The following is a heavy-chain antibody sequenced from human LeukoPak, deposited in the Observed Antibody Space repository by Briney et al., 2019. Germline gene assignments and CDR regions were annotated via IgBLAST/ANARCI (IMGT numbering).Heavy chain of an antibody. J-gene: IGHJ4*02. D-gene: IGHD6-13*01. CDR3: ATEAGDEYSSSWYRD. CDR2: IKQDGSEK. V-gene: IGHV3-7*01. Sequence: GGSLRLSCAASGFTFSNYAMSWVRQAPGKGLEWVANIKQDGSEKYYVDSVKGRFTISRDNAKNSLYLQMNSLRAEDTAVYYCATEAGDEYSSSWYRDWGQGTLVTVSS. CDR1: GFTFSNYA.